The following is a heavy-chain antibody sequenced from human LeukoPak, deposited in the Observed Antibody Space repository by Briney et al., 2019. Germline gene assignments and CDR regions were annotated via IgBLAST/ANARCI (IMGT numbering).Heavy chain of an antibody. J-gene: IGHJ4*02. CDR3: ARDSGQLASATYFDY. D-gene: IGHD6-13*01. V-gene: IGHV1-46*01. CDR2: INPSGGST. Sequence: ASVKVSCKASGYTFTSYYMHWVRQAPGQGREWRGVINPSGGSTSYAQKFQGRVTMTRDTSTSTVYMELSSLRSEDTAVYYCARDSGQLASATYFDYWGQGTLVTVSS. CDR1: GYTFTSYY.